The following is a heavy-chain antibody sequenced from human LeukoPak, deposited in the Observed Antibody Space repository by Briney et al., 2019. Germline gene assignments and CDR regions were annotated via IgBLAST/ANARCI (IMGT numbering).Heavy chain of an antibody. CDR1: GFTFSSYA. D-gene: IGHD3-16*01. Sequence: GSLRLSCAASGFTFSSYAMSWVRQAPGRGLEYVSAITSSGNNIFYADSVKGRFTISRDNSKNTLYLQMGSLRAEDMAVYYCTRGPGYDYVWGSFRADYWGQGTLVTVSS. J-gene: IGHJ4*02. CDR2: ITSSGNNI. CDR3: TRGPGYDYVWGSFRADY. V-gene: IGHV3-64*02.